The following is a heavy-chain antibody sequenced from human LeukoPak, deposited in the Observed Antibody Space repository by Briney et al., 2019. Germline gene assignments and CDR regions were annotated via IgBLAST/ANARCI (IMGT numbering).Heavy chain of an antibody. D-gene: IGHD3-10*01. CDR1: GDTFSTYL. CDR2: IIPIFGTS. CDR3: AIGAYHYGSGSYRSYFDY. J-gene: IGHJ4*02. Sequence: SVKVSCKASGDTFSTYLVSWLRQAPGQGLEWMGGIIPIFGTSNYAQKFQGRVTITTDESSTTAYMELSSLRFDDTAIYYCAIGAYHYGSGSYRSYFDYWGQGTLVRVSS. V-gene: IGHV1-69*05.